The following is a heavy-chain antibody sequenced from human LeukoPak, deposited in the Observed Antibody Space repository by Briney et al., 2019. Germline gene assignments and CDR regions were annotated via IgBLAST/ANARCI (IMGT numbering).Heavy chain of an antibody. J-gene: IGHJ4*02. CDR3: VKEGVVVAATLAFDY. D-gene: IGHD2-15*01. V-gene: IGHV3-64D*09. CDR1: GFTFSSYA. Sequence: GGPLRLSCSASGFTFSSYAMHWLRQAPGKGLEYVSAISSNGGSTYYADSVKGRFTISRDNSKNTLYLQMSSLRAEDTAVYYCVKEGVVVAATLAFDYWGQGTLVTVSS. CDR2: ISSNGGST.